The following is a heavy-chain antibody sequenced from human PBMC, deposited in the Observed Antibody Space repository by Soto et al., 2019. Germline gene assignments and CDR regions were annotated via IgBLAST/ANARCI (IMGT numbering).Heavy chain of an antibody. Sequence: SETLSLTCTVSGDSITNSNYYWGWFRQPPGKGLEWIASIYYIGSTYYNASLKSRVTISVDTSNNQFSLNLNSVTASDTAVYYCAGRNSLASVSLNFRELSNYKWIDPWGPGTLVTVSS. J-gene: IGHJ5*02. CDR1: GDSITNSNYY. CDR3: AGRNSLASVSLNFRELSNYKWIDP. D-gene: IGHD3-16*02. CDR2: IYYIGST. V-gene: IGHV4-39*01.